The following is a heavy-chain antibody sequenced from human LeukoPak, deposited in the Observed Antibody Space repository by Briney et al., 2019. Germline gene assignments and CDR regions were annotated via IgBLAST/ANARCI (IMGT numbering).Heavy chain of an antibody. CDR1: GFAFNTYW. CDR2: IGQDGAEK. V-gene: IGHV3-7*03. D-gene: IGHD1-1*01. J-gene: IGHJ4*02. CDR3: ARDRDGKDY. Sequence: GGSLRLSCAASGFAFNTYWMSWVRQAPGKGLEWVANIGQDGAEKHHVDSVRGRFTISRDNAKNSVLLQMSSLRAEDTAVYYCARDRDGKDYWGQGTLVTVSS.